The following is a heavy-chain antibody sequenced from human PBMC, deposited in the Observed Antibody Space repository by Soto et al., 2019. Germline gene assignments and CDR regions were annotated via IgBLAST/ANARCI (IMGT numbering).Heavy chain of an antibody. D-gene: IGHD2-2*01. Sequence: QVQLVESGGGVVQPGRSLRLSCAASGFTFSSYGMHWVRQAPGKGLEWVAVIWYDGSNKYYADSVKGRFTISRDNSKNTLYLQMNSLRAEDTAVYYCASSLGSSSHYYYYGMDVWGQGTTVTVSS. V-gene: IGHV3-33*01. CDR3: ASSLGSSSHYYYYGMDV. CDR2: IWYDGSNK. CDR1: GFTFSSYG. J-gene: IGHJ6*02.